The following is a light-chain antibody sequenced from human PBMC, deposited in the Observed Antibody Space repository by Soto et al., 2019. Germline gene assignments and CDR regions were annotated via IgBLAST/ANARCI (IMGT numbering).Light chain of an antibody. CDR1: SSNIGAGYD. CDR2: GNS. CDR3: QSYDSSLSGVV. Sequence: QSVLTQPPSVSGAPGQRVTISCTGSSSNIGAGYDVHWYQQRPGTATKLLIYGNSNRPSGVPDRFSGSKSGTSASLAITGLQAEDEADYYCQSYDSSLSGVVFGGGTKLTVL. V-gene: IGLV1-40*01. J-gene: IGLJ2*01.